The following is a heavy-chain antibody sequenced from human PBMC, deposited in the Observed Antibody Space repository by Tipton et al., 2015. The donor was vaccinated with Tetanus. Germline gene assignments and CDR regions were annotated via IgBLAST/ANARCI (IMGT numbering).Heavy chain of an antibody. J-gene: IGHJ5*02. Sequence: TLSLTCAVSGYSISSGYYWGWIRQPPGKGLEWIGSIYHSGSTYYNPSLKSRVTISVDTSKNQIPLKLSSVTAADTAVYYCARGNTMIVVVITDLDWFDPWGQGTLVTVSS. D-gene: IGHD3-22*01. CDR2: IYHSGST. CDR1: GYSISSGYY. CDR3: ARGNTMIVVVITDLDWFDP. V-gene: IGHV4-38-2*01.